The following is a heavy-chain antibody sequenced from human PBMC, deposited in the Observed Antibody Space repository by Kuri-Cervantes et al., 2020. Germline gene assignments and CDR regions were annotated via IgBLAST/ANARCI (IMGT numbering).Heavy chain of an antibody. CDR1: GFTFSDHY. V-gene: IGHV3-30-3*01. J-gene: IGHJ6*02. CDR3: ASPKGGIDRPVLSGMDV. Sequence: GESLKISCAASGFTFSDHYMDWVRQAPGKGPGWVAVTSYDGSNKYYADSVKGRFTISRDNSKNTLYVQMNSLRAEDTAVYYCASPKGGIDRPVLSGMDVWGQGTTVTVSS. D-gene: IGHD1-26*01. CDR2: TSYDGSNK.